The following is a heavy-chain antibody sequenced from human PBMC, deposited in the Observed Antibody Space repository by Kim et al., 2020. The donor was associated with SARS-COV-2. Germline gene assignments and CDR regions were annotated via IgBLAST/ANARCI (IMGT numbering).Heavy chain of an antibody. Sequence: AQKLQGRVTMTTDTSTSTAYMELRSLRSDDTAVYYCARDVLEPTDYYFDYWGQGTLVTVSS. V-gene: IGHV1-18*01. D-gene: IGHD1-1*01. J-gene: IGHJ4*02. CDR3: ARDVLEPTDYYFDY.